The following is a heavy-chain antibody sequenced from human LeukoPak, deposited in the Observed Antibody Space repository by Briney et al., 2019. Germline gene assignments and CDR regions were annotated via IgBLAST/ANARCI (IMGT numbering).Heavy chain of an antibody. CDR3: AKDRKPIDGYSYGNSFDY. V-gene: IGHV3-23*01. D-gene: IGHD5-18*01. CDR2: ISGSGGST. J-gene: IGHJ4*02. Sequence: GGSLRLSCAASGFTFSSYAMSWVRQAPGKGLEWVSAISGSGGSTYYADSVKGRFTISRDNSKNTLYLQTNSLRAEDTAVYYCAKDRKPIDGYSYGNSFDYWGQGTLVTVSS. CDR1: GFTFSSYA.